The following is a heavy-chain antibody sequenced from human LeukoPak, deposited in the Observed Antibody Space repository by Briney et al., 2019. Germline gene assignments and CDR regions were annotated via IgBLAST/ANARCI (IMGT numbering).Heavy chain of an antibody. V-gene: IGHV3-21*03. Sequence: GGSLRLSCAASGFTFSSYSMNWVRQAPGKGLEWVSGISGSGENTYYADSVKGRFTISRDNAKNTLYLQMNSLRAEDTAVYYCAREGGSSSTFDYWGQGTLVTVSS. CDR1: GFTFSSYS. CDR2: ISGSGENT. CDR3: AREGGSSSTFDY. J-gene: IGHJ4*02. D-gene: IGHD6-6*01.